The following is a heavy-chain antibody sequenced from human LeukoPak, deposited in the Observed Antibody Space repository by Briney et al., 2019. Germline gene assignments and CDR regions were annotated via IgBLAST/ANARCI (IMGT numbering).Heavy chain of an antibody. V-gene: IGHV1-18*01. CDR1: GYTFTSHG. CDR3: ASDLPRIGDHWAYPVDL. CDR2: ISGHSGDT. J-gene: IGHJ4*02. Sequence: GASVKVSCPASGYTFTSHGISWVRQAPGQGLEWIGWISGHSGDTKYAQKFQERVTMPADTSTYVASMELRSLRYDATAVYYCASDLPRIGDHWAYPVDLWGQGTLVTVSS. D-gene: IGHD3-16*01.